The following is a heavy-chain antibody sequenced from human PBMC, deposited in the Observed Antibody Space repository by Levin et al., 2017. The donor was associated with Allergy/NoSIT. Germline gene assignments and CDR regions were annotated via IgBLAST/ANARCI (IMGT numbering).Heavy chain of an antibody. CDR1: GFTFSSYA. CDR3: AKPLVRGVPGLGYYYGRDV. CDR2: ISGSGGST. J-gene: IGHJ6*02. Sequence: HGESLKISCAASGFTFSSYAMSWVRQAPGKGLEWVSAISGSGGSTYYADSVKGRFTISRDKSKNTLYLQMNSLRAEDTAVYYCAKPLVRGVPGLGYYYGRDVWGQGTTVTVS. D-gene: IGHD3-10*01. V-gene: IGHV3-23*01.